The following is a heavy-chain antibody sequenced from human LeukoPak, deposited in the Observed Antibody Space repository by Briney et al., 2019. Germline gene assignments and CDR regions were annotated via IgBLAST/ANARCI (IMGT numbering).Heavy chain of an antibody. CDR1: GFTFSSYG. CDR2: IWYDGSNE. Sequence: GGSLRLSCAASGFTFSSYGMHWVRQAPGKGLEWVAVIWYDGSNEYYADSVKGRFTIYRDNSKNTLYLQMNSLRAEDTAVYYCARDGGDNDWGQGTLVTVSS. D-gene: IGHD2-21*02. CDR3: ARDGGDND. V-gene: IGHV3-33*01. J-gene: IGHJ4*02.